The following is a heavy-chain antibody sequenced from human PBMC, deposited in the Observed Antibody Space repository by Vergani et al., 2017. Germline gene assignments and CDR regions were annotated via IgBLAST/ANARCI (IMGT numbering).Heavy chain of an antibody. CDR3: GSSTQGYYYYYMDV. J-gene: IGHJ6*03. V-gene: IGHV4-39*07. CDR2: IYYSGST. D-gene: IGHD2-2*01. Sequence: QVQLQESGPGLVKPSETLSLTCTVSNDSVSNTFYYWGWIRQTPGKGLEWIGSIYYSGSTYYNPSLESRVSISVDTSKNQFSLKLSSVTAADTAVYYCGSSTQGYYYYYMDVWGKGTTVTVSS. CDR1: NDSVSNTFYY.